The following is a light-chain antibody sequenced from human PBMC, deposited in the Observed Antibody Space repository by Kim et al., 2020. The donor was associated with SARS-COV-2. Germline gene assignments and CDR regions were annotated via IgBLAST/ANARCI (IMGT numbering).Light chain of an antibody. J-gene: IGLJ2*01. CDR2: YVS. CDR1: NIGSKS. CDR3: QVWDSTSDHVV. Sequence: PGKTARITCEGNNIGSKSVHWYQQKPGQAPVLVIYYVSDRPSGIPERFSGSNSGNTATLTISRVEAGDEADYYCQVWDSTSDHVVFGGGTQLTVL. V-gene: IGLV3-21*04.